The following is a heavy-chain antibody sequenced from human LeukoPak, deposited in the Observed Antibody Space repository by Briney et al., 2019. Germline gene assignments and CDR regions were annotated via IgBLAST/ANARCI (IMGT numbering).Heavy chain of an antibody. CDR3: ARDPYSGSYGAFDI. J-gene: IGHJ3*02. Sequence: GGSLRLSCAASGFTFSSYWMSWVRQAPGKGLEWVANIKQDGSEKYYVDSVKGRFTISRDNAKNSLYLQMNSLRVEDTAVYYCARDPYSGSYGAFDIWGQGTMVTVS. CDR1: GFTFSSYW. V-gene: IGHV3-7*05. CDR2: IKQDGSEK. D-gene: IGHD1-26*01.